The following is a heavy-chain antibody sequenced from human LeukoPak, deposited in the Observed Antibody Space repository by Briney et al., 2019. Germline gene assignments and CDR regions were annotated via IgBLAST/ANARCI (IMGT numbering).Heavy chain of an antibody. CDR2: IKQDGSEK. CDR1: GFTFSSYW. CDR3: ARDGGDCSSTSCYPNWFDP. V-gene: IGHV3-7*01. D-gene: IGHD2-2*03. Sequence: GGSLRLSCAASGFTFSSYWMSWVRQAPGKGLEWVANIKQDGSEKYYVDSVKGRFTISRDTAKNSLYLQMNSLRAGDTAVYYCARDGGDCSSTSCYPNWFDPWGQGTLVTVSS. J-gene: IGHJ5*02.